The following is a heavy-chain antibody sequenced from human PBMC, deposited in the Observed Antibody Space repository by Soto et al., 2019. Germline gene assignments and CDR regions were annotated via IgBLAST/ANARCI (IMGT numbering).Heavy chain of an antibody. J-gene: IGHJ4*02. Sequence: SETLSLTCAVSGGSISSGGYSWSWIRQPPGKGLEWIGYIYHSGSTYYNPSLKSRVTISVDRSKNQFSLKLSSVTAADTAVYYCAREAAGGRLRLRGYFDYWGQGTLVTVSS. CDR3: AREAAGGRLRLRGYFDY. CDR1: GGSISSGGYS. D-gene: IGHD5-12*01. CDR2: IYHSGST. V-gene: IGHV4-30-2*01.